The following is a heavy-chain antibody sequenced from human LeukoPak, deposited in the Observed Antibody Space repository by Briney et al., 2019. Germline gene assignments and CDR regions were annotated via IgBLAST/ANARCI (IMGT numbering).Heavy chain of an antibody. V-gene: IGHV1-18*01. D-gene: IGHD6-6*01. CDR1: GYTFTSYG. CDR3: AVSSSSHPNDY. Sequence: GASVKVSCKASGYTFTSYGISWVRQAPGQGLEWMGWISASNGNTNYAQKLQGRVTMTTDTSTSTAYMELRSLRSDDTAVYYCAVSSSSHPNDYWGQGTLVTVSS. J-gene: IGHJ4*02. CDR2: ISASNGNT.